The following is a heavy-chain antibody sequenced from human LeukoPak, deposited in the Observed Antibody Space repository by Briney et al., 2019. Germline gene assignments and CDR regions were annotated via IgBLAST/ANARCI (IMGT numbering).Heavy chain of an antibody. CDR2: ISAYNGNT. CDR3: ARLAYDSSGYYTDV. Sequence: GASVKVSCKASGYTFTSYGISWVRQAPGQGLEWMGWISAYNGNTNYAQKLQGRVTMATDTSTSTAYMELRSLRSDDTAVYYCARLAYDSSGYYTDVWGQGTTVTVSS. D-gene: IGHD3-22*01. V-gene: IGHV1-18*01. CDR1: GYTFTSYG. J-gene: IGHJ6*02.